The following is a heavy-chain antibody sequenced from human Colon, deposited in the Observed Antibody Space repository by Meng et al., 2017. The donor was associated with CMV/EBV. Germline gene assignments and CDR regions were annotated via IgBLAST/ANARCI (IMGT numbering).Heavy chain of an antibody. CDR1: GYTFSNYG. D-gene: IGHD3-16*01. J-gene: IGHJ4*02. CDR2: ISAYNGDT. CDR3: ARGMGGLGYYFDS. Sequence: QAQVVQAGDEVKKPGASVKVSCKTSGYTFSNYGITWVRQAPGQGLEWMGWISAYNGDTNYEQKFQGRVTMITDRSTSTAYMELRSLRSDDTAVYYCARGMGGLGYYFDSWGQGTLVTVSS. V-gene: IGHV1-18*01.